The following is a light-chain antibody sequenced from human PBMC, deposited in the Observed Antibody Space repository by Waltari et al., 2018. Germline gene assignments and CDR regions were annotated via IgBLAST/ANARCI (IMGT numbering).Light chain of an antibody. CDR2: AAS. Sequence: AIRMTQSPSSLSASTGDRVTITCRASQGISSYLAWYQQKPGKAPKLLIYAASTLQNGVPSRYSGSGSGTDFTLTISCLQSEEFANYYCQQYYSYPRTFGKGKEVEIE. V-gene: IGKV1-8*01. J-gene: IGKJ1*01. CDR1: QGISSY. CDR3: QQYYSYPRT.